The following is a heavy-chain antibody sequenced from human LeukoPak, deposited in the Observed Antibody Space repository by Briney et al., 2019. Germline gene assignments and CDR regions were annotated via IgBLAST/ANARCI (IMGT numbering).Heavy chain of an antibody. D-gene: IGHD5-18*01. Sequence: ASVKVSCKASGYSFTSYGFNRVRQAPGQGLEWMGRMSAYNGKTNYAHSLQGRVTVTADTSTSTAYMELRSLRSEDTAVYYCARGMGYSYGHPQGAFDIWGQGTMVTVSS. CDR2: MSAYNGKT. CDR1: GYSFTSYG. V-gene: IGHV1-18*01. CDR3: ARGMGYSYGHPQGAFDI. J-gene: IGHJ3*02.